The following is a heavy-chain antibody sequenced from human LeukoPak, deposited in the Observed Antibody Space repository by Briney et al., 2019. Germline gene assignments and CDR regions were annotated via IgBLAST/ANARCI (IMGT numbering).Heavy chain of an antibody. CDR3: ARQASEFGGYDRGWDY. CDR2: IYPGDSDT. J-gene: IGHJ4*02. D-gene: IGHD5-12*01. Sequence: GESLKISCKGFGYRFGSYWIGWVRQMPGKGLEWMGIIYPGDSDTRYSPSFQGQVTISADKSISTAYLQWSNLKASDTAMYYCARQASEFGGYDRGWDYWGQGTLVTVSS. V-gene: IGHV5-51*01. CDR1: GYRFGSYW.